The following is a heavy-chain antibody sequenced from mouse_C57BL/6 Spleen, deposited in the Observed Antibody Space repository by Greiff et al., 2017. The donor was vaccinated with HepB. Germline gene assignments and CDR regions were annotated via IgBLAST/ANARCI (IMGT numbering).Heavy chain of an antibody. V-gene: IGHV1-52*01. CDR3: ARGSYLSYFDY. D-gene: IGHD2-10*01. Sequence: VQLQQPGAELVRPGSSVKLSCKASGYTFTSYWMHWVKQRPIQGLEWIGNIDPSDSETHYNQKFKDKATLTVDKSSSTAYMQLSSLTSEDSAVYYCARGSYLSYFDYWGQGTTLTVSS. CDR1: GYTFTSYW. CDR2: IDPSDSET. J-gene: IGHJ2*01.